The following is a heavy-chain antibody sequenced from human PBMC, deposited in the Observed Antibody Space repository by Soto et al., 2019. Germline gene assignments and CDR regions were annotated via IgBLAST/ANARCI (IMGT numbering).Heavy chain of an antibody. Sequence: ASVKVSCKASGYTFTSYAMHWVRQAPGQRLEWMGWINAGNGNTKYSQKFQGRVTITRDTSASTAYMGLSSLRSEDTAVYYCARAPSWYNFDYWGQGTLVTVSS. CDR1: GYTFTSYA. CDR2: INAGNGNT. D-gene: IGHD6-13*01. J-gene: IGHJ4*02. V-gene: IGHV1-3*01. CDR3: ARAPSWYNFDY.